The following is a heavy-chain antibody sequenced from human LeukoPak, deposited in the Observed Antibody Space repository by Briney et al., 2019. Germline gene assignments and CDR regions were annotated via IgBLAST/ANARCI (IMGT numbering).Heavy chain of an antibody. J-gene: IGHJ6*02. CDR1: GYTFTSYG. Sequence: ASVKVSCKASGYTFTSYGISWVRQAPGQGLEWMGWISAYNGNTNYAQKLQGRVTMTTDTSTSTAYMELRSLRSEDTAVYYCARAVPYYYYGMDVWDQGTTVTVSS. CDR2: ISAYNGNT. CDR3: ARAVPYYYYGMDV. V-gene: IGHV1-18*01.